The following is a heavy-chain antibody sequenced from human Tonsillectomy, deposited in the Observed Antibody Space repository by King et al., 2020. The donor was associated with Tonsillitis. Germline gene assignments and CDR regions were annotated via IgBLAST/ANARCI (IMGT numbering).Heavy chain of an antibody. V-gene: IGHV3-30*18. J-gene: IGHJ4*02. CDR2: ISYDGNNK. Sequence: HVQLVESGGGVVQPGRSLRLSCAASGFTFSSYGIHWVRQAPGKGLEWVAVISYDGNNKYYADSVKGRFTISRDNSTNTLYLQMNSLRAEDTAVYYCAKTSPFGDYWGQGTLVTVSS. CDR3: AKTSPFGDY. CDR1: GFTFSSYG. D-gene: IGHD2-2*01.